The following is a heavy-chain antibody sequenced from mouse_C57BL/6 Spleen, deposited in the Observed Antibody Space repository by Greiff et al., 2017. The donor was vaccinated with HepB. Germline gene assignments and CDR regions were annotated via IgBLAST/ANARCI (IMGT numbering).Heavy chain of an antibody. J-gene: IGHJ1*03. Sequence: SGAELVRPGSSVKMSCKTSGYTFTSYGINWVKQRPGQGLEWIGYIYIGNGYTEYNEKFKGKATLTSDTSSSTAYMQLSSLTSEDSAIYFGAMEATVVATHWYFDVWGTGTTVTVSS. CDR1: GYTFTSYG. D-gene: IGHD1-1*01. CDR2: IYIGNGYT. V-gene: IGHV1-58*01. CDR3: AMEATVVATHWYFDV.